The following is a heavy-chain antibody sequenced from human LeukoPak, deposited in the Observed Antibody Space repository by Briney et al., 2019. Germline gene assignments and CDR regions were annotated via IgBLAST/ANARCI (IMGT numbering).Heavy chain of an antibody. D-gene: IGHD5-24*01. CDR1: GGTFNSYA. J-gene: IGHJ6*02. CDR3: ARGRDGYNLSMDV. Sequence: SVKVSCKASGGTFNSYAISWVRQAPGQGLEWMGGIIPIFGTANYAQKFQGRVTITADESTSTAYMELSSLRSEDTAVYYCARGRDGYNLSMDVWGQGTTVTVSS. V-gene: IGHV1-69*13. CDR2: IIPIFGTA.